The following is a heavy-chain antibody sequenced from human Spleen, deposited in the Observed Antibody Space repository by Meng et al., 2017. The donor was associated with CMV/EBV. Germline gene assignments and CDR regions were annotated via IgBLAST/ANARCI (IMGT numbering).Heavy chain of an antibody. CDR1: GGTFNKFV. CDR2: IIPMFDTP. J-gene: IGHJ3*01. V-gene: IGHV1-69*05. D-gene: IGHD3-3*02. CDR3: ATEDRAVLEVNEAFDL. Sequence: SVKVSCKPSGGTFNKFVFSWVRQAPGQGLEWMGSIIPMFDTPNYARKFRGRLTITTDDSTSTAYMELSTLTSEDTAVYYCATEDRAVLEVNEAFDLWGQGTLVT.